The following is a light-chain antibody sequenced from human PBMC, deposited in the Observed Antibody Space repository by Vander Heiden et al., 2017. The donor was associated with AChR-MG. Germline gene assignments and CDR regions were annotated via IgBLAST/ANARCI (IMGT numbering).Light chain of an antibody. CDR3: SSYTSSSTRV. CDR1: SSDVGGYNY. J-gene: IGLJ1*01. Sequence: QSALTQPASVSGSPGQSITISCTGTSSDVGGYNYVSWYQQHPGKPPILMFYDVSNRPSGVSNRFSGSKSGNTASLTISGLQAEDDAYYYCSSYTSSSTRVFGTGTKVTVL. V-gene: IGLV2-14*03. CDR2: DVS.